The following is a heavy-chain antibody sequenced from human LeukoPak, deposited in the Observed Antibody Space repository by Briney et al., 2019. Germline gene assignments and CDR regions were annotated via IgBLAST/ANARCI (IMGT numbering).Heavy chain of an antibody. D-gene: IGHD3-16*01. CDR1: GGSISSYY. J-gene: IGHJ4*02. CDR3: ASSRGGNAFDY. V-gene: IGHV4-59*08. Sequence: SETLSLTCTGSGGSISSYYWIWIRQPPGKGLEWIGYIYYSGSTNYNPSLKSRVTISVDTSKNQFSLKLSSVTAADTAVYYCASSRGGNAFDYWGQGTLVTVSS. CDR2: IYYSGST.